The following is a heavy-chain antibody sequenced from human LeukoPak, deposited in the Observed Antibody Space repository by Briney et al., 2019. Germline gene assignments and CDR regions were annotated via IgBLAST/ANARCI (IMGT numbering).Heavy chain of an antibody. V-gene: IGHV4-34*01. Sequence: PSETLSLTCAVYGGSFSGYYWSWIRQPPGKGLEWIGEINHSGSTNYNPSLKSRVTISVDTSKNQFSLKLSSVTAADTPVYYCARGTTHYDILTGYYSNWFDPWGQGTLVTVSS. CDR3: ARGTTHYDILTGYYSNWFDP. D-gene: IGHD3-9*01. CDR1: GGSFSGYY. J-gene: IGHJ5*02. CDR2: INHSGST.